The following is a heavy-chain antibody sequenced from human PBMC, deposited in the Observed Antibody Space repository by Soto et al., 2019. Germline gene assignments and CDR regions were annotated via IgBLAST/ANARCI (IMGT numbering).Heavy chain of an antibody. D-gene: IGHD3-10*01. J-gene: IGHJ3*02. CDR2: ISAYNGNT. V-gene: IGHV1-18*01. CDR3: ARAAPNYYGSGHAFDI. CDR1: GYTFTSYG. Sequence: GASVKVSCKASGYTFTSYGISWVRQAPGQGLEWMGWISAYNGNTNYAQKLQGRVTMTTDTSTSTAYMELRSLRSDDTAVYYCARAAPNYYGSGHAFDIWGQGTMVTVSS.